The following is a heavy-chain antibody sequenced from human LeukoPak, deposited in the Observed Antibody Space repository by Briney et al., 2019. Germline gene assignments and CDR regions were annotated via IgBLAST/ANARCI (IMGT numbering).Heavy chain of an antibody. D-gene: IGHD1-1*01. CDR2: ISSTSSTI. J-gene: IGHJ4*02. CDR1: GFTFRNAW. CDR3: ARSGNYDC. V-gene: IGHV3-48*02. Sequence: GGSLRLSCAASGFTFRNAWMSWVRQAPGKGLEWVSYISSTSSTIYYADSVKGRFTISRDNAKNSLYLQMNSLRDEDTAVYYCARSGNYDCWGQGTLVTVSP.